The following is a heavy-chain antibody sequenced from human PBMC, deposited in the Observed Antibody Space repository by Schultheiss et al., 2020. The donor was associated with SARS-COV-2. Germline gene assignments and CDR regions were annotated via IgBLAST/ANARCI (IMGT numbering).Heavy chain of an antibody. J-gene: IGHJ4*02. CDR3: ARGGDSTDPFDY. CDR2: ISGSGGSI. CDR1: GFTFDDYA. D-gene: IGHD6-13*01. Sequence: GGSLRLSCAASGFTFDDYAMHWVRQAPGKGLEWVSAISGSGGSIYYADSLKGRFTISRDNAKNSLYLQMNSLRVEDTAVYYCARGGDSTDPFDYWGQGTLVTVSS. V-gene: IGHV3-21*01.